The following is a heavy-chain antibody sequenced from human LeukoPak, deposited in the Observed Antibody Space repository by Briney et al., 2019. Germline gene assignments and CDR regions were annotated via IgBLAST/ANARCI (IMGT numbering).Heavy chain of an antibody. Sequence: GGSLRLSCAASVFRLNDYAIHWGRQAPGEGLYRVSDISWNSDSIGYADSVRGRSTISRANARTSAYLQMPSLRAEDMGLYYCAKDEGDAYNTGTYYFDYWGQGALVNVSS. CDR2: ISWNSDSI. CDR1: VFRLNDYA. J-gene: IGHJ4*02. CDR3: AKDEGDAYNTGTYYFDY. V-gene: IGHV3-9*03. D-gene: IGHD5-24*01.